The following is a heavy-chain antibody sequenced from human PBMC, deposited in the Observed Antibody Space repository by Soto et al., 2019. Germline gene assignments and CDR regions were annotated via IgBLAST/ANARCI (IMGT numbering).Heavy chain of an antibody. Sequence: SETMSLTCGVYGGSFSGYYWNCIRQPPGKRLEWIGEISPSGSTDYNPSLKSRVTISLDTSQNQVSLRLTSVTAADTAVYYCARGLHYYSSGNYYTPFDYWGQGTLVTVSS. D-gene: IGHD3-10*01. V-gene: IGHV4-34*01. CDR1: GGSFSGYY. CDR3: ARGLHYYSSGNYYTPFDY. J-gene: IGHJ4*02. CDR2: ISPSGST.